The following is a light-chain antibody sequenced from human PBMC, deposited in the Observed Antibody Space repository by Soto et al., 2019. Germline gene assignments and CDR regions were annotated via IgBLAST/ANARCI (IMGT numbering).Light chain of an antibody. V-gene: IGKV3-11*01. CDR1: QSVGIY. CDR2: DAT. J-gene: IGKJ4*02. Sequence: VLTQSPVTLSLSPGETATLFCTASQSVGIYLGWFQQKPGQAPRVIIYDATNRAGGVPDRFSGSGSGTDFTLTISSLEAEDSAVYYCQKRDIWPPLTFGGGTKLEIK. CDR3: QKRDIWPPLT.